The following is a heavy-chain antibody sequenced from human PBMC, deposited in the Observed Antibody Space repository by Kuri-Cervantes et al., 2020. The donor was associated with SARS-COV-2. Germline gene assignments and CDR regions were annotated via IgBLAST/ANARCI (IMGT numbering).Heavy chain of an antibody. D-gene: IGHD1-26*01. V-gene: IGHV5-51*01. CDR1: GYSFTSYW. J-gene: IGHJ4*02. Sequence: GGSLRLSCKGSGYSFTSYWIGWVRQMPGKGLEWMGIIYPGDSDTRYSPSFQGQVTISADKSISTAYLQWSSLKASDTAMYYCARPHSGSYLLVDYWGQGTLVTVSS. CDR3: ARPHSGSYLLVDY. CDR2: IYPGDSDT.